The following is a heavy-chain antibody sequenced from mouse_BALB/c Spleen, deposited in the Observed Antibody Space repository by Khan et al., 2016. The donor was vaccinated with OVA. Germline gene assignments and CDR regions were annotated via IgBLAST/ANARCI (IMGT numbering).Heavy chain of an antibody. Sequence: VQLQESGAELARPGTSVKVSCKASGYALTDYLIEWLQQRPGQGLEWIGLTNPGNGDIIYNEKFKGKATLTADKSSSTAYTPPSSLTSDDSAVYFCSRGGYGGWAYWGQGTLVTVSA. D-gene: IGHD1-1*02. J-gene: IGHJ3*01. V-gene: IGHV1-54*01. CDR3: SRGGYGGWAY. CDR1: GYALTDYL. CDR2: TNPGNGDI.